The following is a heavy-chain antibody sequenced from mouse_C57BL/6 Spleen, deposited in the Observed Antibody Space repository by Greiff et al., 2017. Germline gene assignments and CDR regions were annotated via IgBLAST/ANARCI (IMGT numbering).Heavy chain of an antibody. Sequence: VQLQQPGAELVQPGASVKLSCKASGYTFTSYWMHWVKQRPGRGLEWIGRIDPNSGGTKSNEKFKSKATLTVDKPSSTAYMQLSSQTTEDSAVDYCARSLSYLDYWGQGTTLTVSS. V-gene: IGHV1-72*01. CDR3: ARSLSYLDY. CDR2: IDPNSGGT. J-gene: IGHJ2*01. CDR1: GYTFTSYW. D-gene: IGHD6-1*01.